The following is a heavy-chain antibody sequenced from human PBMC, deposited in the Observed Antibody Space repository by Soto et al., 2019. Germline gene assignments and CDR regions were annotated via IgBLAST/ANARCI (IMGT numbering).Heavy chain of an antibody. CDR2: ISDSGVT. Sequence: QVQLQESGPRLVKSSETLSLVCSVSGDSIIRSFWGWIRQSPGQGLQYIGYISDSGVTDYDPSLKSRVTISVDTSKNQFSLKLTSLTAAATAVYYCARGDGDFSGPDSFDIWGQGTMVTVSS. CDR1: GDSIIRSF. D-gene: IGHD3-10*01. CDR3: ARGDGDFSGPDSFDI. J-gene: IGHJ3*02. V-gene: IGHV4-59*01.